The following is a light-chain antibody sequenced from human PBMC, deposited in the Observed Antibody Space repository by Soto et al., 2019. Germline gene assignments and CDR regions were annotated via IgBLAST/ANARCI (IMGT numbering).Light chain of an antibody. CDR1: QSVSNNY. J-gene: IGKJ1*01. V-gene: IGKV3-20*01. CDR2: GAS. CDR3: QQYGSSGT. Sequence: EIVLTQPPGTLSLSPVERATLSFRASQSVSNNYLAWYQQKPGQAPRLLIYGASNRATGIPDRFSGSGSGTDFTLTISRLEPEDFAVYYCQQYGSSGTFGQGTKVDIK.